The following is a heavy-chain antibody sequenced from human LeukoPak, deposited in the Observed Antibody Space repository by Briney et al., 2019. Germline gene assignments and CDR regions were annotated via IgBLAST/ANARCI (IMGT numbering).Heavy chain of an antibody. CDR2: TSGSGGST. CDR3: AKKGDYYDSSGYRLDY. CDR1: GFTFSSYA. J-gene: IGHJ4*02. D-gene: IGHD3-22*01. V-gene: IGHV3-23*01. Sequence: GGSLRLSCAASGFTFSSYAMSWVRQAPGKGLEWVSATSGSGGSTYYADSVKGRFTISRDNSKNTLYLQMNSLRAEDTAVYYCAKKGDYYDSSGYRLDYWGQGTLVTVSS.